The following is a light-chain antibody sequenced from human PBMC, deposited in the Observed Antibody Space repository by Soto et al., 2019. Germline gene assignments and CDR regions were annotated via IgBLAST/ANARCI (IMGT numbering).Light chain of an antibody. V-gene: IGKV1-5*01. Sequence: DNQMTQSPPTLSASVGDRVTITCRASQSINTWLAWYQQKPGKAPKLLIYDASSLESGVPSRFSGSGSGTEFTLTISSLQSDDFATYYCQQYNSYPWTFGQGTKVEIK. CDR2: DAS. CDR1: QSINTW. J-gene: IGKJ1*01. CDR3: QQYNSYPWT.